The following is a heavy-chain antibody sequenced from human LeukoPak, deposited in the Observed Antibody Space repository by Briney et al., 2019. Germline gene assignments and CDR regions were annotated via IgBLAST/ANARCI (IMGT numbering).Heavy chain of an antibody. J-gene: IGHJ6*02. Sequence: SETLSLNCSVSGDSISSSYWSWIRQPPGKGLEWIGHIYHSGITSYNPSLRGRVTMSIDTSKNQLSLKLTSVTAADTALYYCARDRMPSTYRGLDVWGQGTTVTVSS. CDR3: ARDRMPSTYRGLDV. CDR1: GDSISSSY. V-gene: IGHV4-59*01. CDR2: IYHSGIT. D-gene: IGHD2-2*01.